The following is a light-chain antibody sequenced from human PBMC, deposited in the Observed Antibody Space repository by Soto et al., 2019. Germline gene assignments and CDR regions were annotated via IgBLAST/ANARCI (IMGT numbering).Light chain of an antibody. Sequence: QSALTQPASMSGSPGQSITISCTGTSSDVGDNDFVSWYRHHPGKAPRLVIYEVNKRPSGISNRFSGSKSGNTASLTISGLKVEDEADYYCCSSGGSPTYVFGTGTKLTVL. J-gene: IGLJ1*01. V-gene: IGLV2-23*02. CDR1: SSDVGDNDF. CDR3: CSSGGSPTYV. CDR2: EVN.